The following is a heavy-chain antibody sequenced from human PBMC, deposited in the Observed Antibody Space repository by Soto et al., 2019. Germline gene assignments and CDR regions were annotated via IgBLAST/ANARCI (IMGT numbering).Heavy chain of an antibody. CDR3: AKELQRGMDV. CDR2: VHPNSGGT. CDR1: GYTFSVYH. J-gene: IGHJ6*02. D-gene: IGHD4-4*01. V-gene: IGHV1-2*02. Sequence: ASVKVSCKASGYTFSVYHIHWVRQAPGQGLEWMGWVHPNSGGTNYAQSFEGRVTMTRDTSINTAYMELSRLTSDDTAVYYCAKELQRGMDVWGQGTTVTVSS.